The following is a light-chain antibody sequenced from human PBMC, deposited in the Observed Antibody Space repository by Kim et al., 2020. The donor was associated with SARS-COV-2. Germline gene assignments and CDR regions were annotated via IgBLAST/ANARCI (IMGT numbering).Light chain of an antibody. V-gene: IGLV2-14*01. J-gene: IGLJ1*01. CDR2: DVS. CDR3: SSYTSSSVYV. CDR1: SSDVGGYNY. Sequence: QSALTQPASVSGSPGQSITISCTGTSSDVGGYNYVSWYQQHPGKAPKLMIYDVSKRPSGVSNRFSGSKSGNTASLTISGLQAEDEADYYCSSYTSSSVYVFGTGTEVTVL.